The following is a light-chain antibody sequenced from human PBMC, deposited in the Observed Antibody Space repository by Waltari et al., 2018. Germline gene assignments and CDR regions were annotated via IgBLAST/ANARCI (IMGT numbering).Light chain of an antibody. Sequence: DPVMTQSPLSLPVTLGQPASISCKSSQSLEDSDGNTFLTWFQQRPGQSPRRLIFKGSNRDSGVPDRFSGSGSGTDFTLSISRVEAEDVGVYYCMQGSQWSITFGQGTRLEIK. V-gene: IGKV2-30*01. CDR1: QSLEDSDGNTF. CDR2: KGS. CDR3: MQGSQWSIT. J-gene: IGKJ5*01.